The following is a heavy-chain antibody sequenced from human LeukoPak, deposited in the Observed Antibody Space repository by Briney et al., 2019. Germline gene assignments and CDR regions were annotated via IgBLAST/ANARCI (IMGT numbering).Heavy chain of an antibody. CDR2: IYHSGST. CDR1: GGSISSSNW. Sequence: SETLSLTCAVSGGSISSSNWWRWVRQPPGKGLEWIGEIYHSGSTNYNPSLKSRVTISVDKSKNQFSLKLGSVTAADTAVYYCARDQDDSSGYYYGNWFDPWGQGTLVTVSS. J-gene: IGHJ5*02. D-gene: IGHD3-22*01. V-gene: IGHV4-4*02. CDR3: ARDQDDSSGYYYGNWFDP.